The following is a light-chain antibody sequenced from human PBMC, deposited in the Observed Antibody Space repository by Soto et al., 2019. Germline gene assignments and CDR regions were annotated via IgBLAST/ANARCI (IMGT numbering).Light chain of an antibody. CDR1: QSVSSSY. CDR3: QQRSNWPPWT. J-gene: IGKJ1*01. Sequence: NVLAQSPGPLALSSGGRAPLSFRAIQSVSSSYLAWYQQKPGQAPRLLIYDASNRAIGIPARFSGSGSGTDFTLTISSLEPEDFAVYYCQQRSNWPPWTFGQGTKVDIK. V-gene: IGKV3-11*01. CDR2: DAS.